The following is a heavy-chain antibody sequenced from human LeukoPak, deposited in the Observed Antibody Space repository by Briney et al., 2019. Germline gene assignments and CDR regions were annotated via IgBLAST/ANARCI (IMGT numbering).Heavy chain of an antibody. Sequence: PGGSLRLSCAASGFTFSSYWMSWVRQAPGKGLDWVALIWYDGSNKYYADSVKGRFTISRDNSKNTLYLQMNSLRAEDSAVYYCARDPEYSSSSVDYWGQGTLVTVSS. CDR1: GFTFSSYW. CDR2: IWYDGSNK. D-gene: IGHD6-6*01. CDR3: ARDPEYSSSSVDY. J-gene: IGHJ4*02. V-gene: IGHV3-33*08.